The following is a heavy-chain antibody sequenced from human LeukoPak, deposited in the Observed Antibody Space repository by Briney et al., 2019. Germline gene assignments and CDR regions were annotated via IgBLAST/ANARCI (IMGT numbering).Heavy chain of an antibody. D-gene: IGHD3-22*01. CDR1: GFTFSSYG. CDR2: IRYDGSNK. CDR3: ARGHYYDSSGYYSYEDY. V-gene: IGHV3-30*02. J-gene: IGHJ4*02. Sequence: PGGSLRLSCAASGFTFSSYGMHWVRQAPGKGLEWVAFIRYDGSNKYYADSVKGRFTISRDNSKNTLYLQMNSLRAEDTAVYYCARGHYYDSSGYYSYEDYWGQGTLVTVSS.